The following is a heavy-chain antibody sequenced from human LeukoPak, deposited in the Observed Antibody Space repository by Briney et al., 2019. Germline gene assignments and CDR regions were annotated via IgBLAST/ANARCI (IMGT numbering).Heavy chain of an antibody. CDR2: FYYSGST. D-gene: IGHD6-19*01. V-gene: IGHV4-39*01. Sequence: PSENLSLTCTVSGGSISISNYYWGWLRQPPGKGLEWIGSFYYSGSTYYNPSLKSRVTISVDTSKSQFSLKLSFVSAADTAVYYCARKQWVLNYFDSWGQRTLVTVSS. CDR1: GGSISISNYY. J-gene: IGHJ4*02. CDR3: ARKQWVLNYFDS.